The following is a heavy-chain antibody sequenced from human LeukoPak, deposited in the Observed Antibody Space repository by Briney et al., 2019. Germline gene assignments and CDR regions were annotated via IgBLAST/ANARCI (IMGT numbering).Heavy chain of an antibody. CDR2: INPDGTTT. Sequence: GGSLRLSCAASGFTFSAFWMHWVRQAPGKGLVWVSHINPDGTTTTYADSVKGRFTISRDNAKNTLYLQMNSLRAEDTAVYYCAKEDIVVVPAGAFDIWGQGTMVTVSS. J-gene: IGHJ3*02. CDR1: GFTFSAFW. D-gene: IGHD2-2*01. V-gene: IGHV3-74*01. CDR3: AKEDIVVVPAGAFDI.